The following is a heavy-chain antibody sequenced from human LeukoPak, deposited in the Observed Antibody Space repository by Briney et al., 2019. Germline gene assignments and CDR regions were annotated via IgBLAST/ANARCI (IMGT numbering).Heavy chain of an antibody. CDR3: ARGRTTPEKRDFDY. J-gene: IGHJ4*02. CDR1: GGSISSCY. CDR2: IYTSGST. Sequence: PSETLSLTCTVSGGSISSCYWSWIRQPAGKGLEWIGRIYTSGSTNYNPSLKSRVTISVDTSKNQFSLKLSSVTAADTAVYYCARGRTTPEKRDFDYWGQGTLVTVSS. D-gene: IGHD4-11*01. V-gene: IGHV4-4*07.